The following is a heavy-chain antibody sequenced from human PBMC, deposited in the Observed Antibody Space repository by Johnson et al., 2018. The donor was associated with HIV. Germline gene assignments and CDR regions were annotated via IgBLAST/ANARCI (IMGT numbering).Heavy chain of an antibody. V-gene: IGHV3-30*18. J-gene: IGHJ3*02. CDR3: AKAIGDAFDI. CDR1: GFTFSNYG. Sequence: QVQLVESGGGLVQPGGSLRLSCVASGFTFSNYGMHWVRQAPGKGLEWVAVISYDGSNKYYADSVKGRFTISRDNSKNTLYLQMNSLRAEDTAVYYCAKAIGDAFDIWGQGTIVTVSS. CDR2: ISYDGSNK. D-gene: IGHD2/OR15-2a*01.